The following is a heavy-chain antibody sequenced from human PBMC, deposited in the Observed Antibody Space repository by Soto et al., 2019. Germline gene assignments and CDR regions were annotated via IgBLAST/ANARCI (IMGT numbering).Heavy chain of an antibody. CDR3: TADLWRSTKQAHDY. D-gene: IGHD2-8*01. Sequence: GSLRLSCAASGFTFSYAWMNWVRQAPWKGLEWIGRVKAEVHGGTIDYGAPVKGRFTISRDDSKTTLYLQMNSLKIEDTAVYYCTADLWRSTKQAHDYWGQGTLVTVSS. J-gene: IGHJ4*02. V-gene: IGHV3-15*01. CDR2: VKAEVHGGTI. CDR1: GFTFSYAW.